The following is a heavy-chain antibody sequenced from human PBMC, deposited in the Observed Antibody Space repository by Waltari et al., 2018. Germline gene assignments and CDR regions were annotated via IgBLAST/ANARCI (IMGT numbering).Heavy chain of an antibody. CDR3: ARISGLDYATPM. D-gene: IGHD5-12*01. J-gene: IGHJ3*01. V-gene: IGHV4-4*02. CDR2: IDGSGST. Sequence: QVQLQESGPGLVKPSGTLSLTCVVSGDSINNNHWWGWIRQAPGKGLEWIGQIDGSGSTIYNPSVKGRVTISADNSKNQFSLTLKSVIAADTAVYFCARISGLDYATPMWGLGTVVTVSS. CDR1: GDSINNNHW.